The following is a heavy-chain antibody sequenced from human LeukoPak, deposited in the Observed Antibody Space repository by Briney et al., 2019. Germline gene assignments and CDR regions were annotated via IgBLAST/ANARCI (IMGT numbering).Heavy chain of an antibody. V-gene: IGHV4-4*07. CDR2: IHGNGST. J-gene: IGHJ6*03. CDR1: GASITTYS. Sequence: PSETLSLTCTVSGASITTYSWTWIRQPAGKGLEWIGRIHGNGSTNYNPSLKSRVTMSLDTSKSQFSLKLPSVTAADTALYYCARDMVSTWPYFYSYYYMDVWGQGTTVAVSS. CDR3: ARDMVSTWPYFYSYYYMDV. D-gene: IGHD6-13*01.